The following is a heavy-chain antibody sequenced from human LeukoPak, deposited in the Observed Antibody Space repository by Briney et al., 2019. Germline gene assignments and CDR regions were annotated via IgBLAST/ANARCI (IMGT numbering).Heavy chain of an antibody. CDR1: GFTVSSNY. V-gene: IGHV3-53*01. D-gene: IGHD1-14*01. CDR3: ARAGWAGDFDY. Sequence: PGGSLRLSCATSGFTVSSNYMSWVRQAPGKGLEWVSVIYDSGTTYYADSVKGRFLIFRDTSKNTVDLQMNSLRAEDTAVYYCARAGWAGDFDYWGQGTLVTVSS. CDR2: IYDSGTT. J-gene: IGHJ4*02.